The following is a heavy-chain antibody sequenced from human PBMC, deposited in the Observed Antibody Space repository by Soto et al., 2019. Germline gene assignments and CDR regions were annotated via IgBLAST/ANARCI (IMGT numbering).Heavy chain of an antibody. CDR2: IYYSGST. V-gene: IGHV4-59*01. D-gene: IGHD2-21*02. CDR1: GGSISSYY. CDR3: ARLVDCGGDCLDY. Sequence: SETLSLTCTVSGGSISSYYWSWIRQPPGKGLEWIGYIYYSGSTNYNPSLKSRVTISVDTSKNQFSLKLSSVTAADTAVYYCARLVDCGGDCLDYWGQGTLVT. J-gene: IGHJ4*02.